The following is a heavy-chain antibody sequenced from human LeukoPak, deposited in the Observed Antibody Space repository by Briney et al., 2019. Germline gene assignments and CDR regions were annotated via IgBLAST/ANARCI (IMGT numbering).Heavy chain of an antibody. Sequence: GGSLRLSCAASGFTFNSYWMSWVRQAPGKGLEWVANIKQDGSEKYYVDFVKGRFTISRDNAKNSLYLQMNSLRGEDTALYYCAKDAAAAGTFWGQGTLVTVSS. V-gene: IGHV3-7*03. CDR3: AKDAAAAGTF. J-gene: IGHJ4*02. D-gene: IGHD6-13*01. CDR2: IKQDGSEK. CDR1: GFTFNSYW.